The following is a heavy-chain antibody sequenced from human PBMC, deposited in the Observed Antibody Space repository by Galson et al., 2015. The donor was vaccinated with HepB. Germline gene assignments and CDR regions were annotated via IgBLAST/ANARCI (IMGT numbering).Heavy chain of an antibody. V-gene: IGHV2-5*01. D-gene: IGHD6-19*01. CDR2: IYWNDDK. CDR3: AHGYSSGWPFY. J-gene: IGHJ4*02. CDR1: GFSLSTSGVG. Sequence: PALVKPTQTLTLTCTFSGFSLSTSGVGVGWIRQPPGKALEWLALIYWNDDKRYSPSLKSRLTITKDTSKNQVVLTMTNMDPVDTATYYCAHGYSSGWPFYWGQGTLLTVSS.